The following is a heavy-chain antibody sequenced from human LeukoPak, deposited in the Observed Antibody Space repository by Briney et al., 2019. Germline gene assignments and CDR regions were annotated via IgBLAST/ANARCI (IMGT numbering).Heavy chain of an antibody. CDR2: IIPIFGTA. J-gene: IGHJ4*02. Sequence: SVKVSCKASGGTFSSYAISWVRQAPGQGLEWMGGIIPIFGTANYAQKFQGRVTITADESTSAAYMELSSLRSEDTAVYYCARLCWGNQLAGFDSWGQGTLVTVSS. V-gene: IGHV1-69*13. CDR3: ARLCWGNQLAGFDS. D-gene: IGHD3-10*02. CDR1: GGTFSSYA.